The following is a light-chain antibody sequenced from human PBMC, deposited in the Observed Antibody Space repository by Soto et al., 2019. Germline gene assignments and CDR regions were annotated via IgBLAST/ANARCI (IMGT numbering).Light chain of an antibody. CDR3: QQYNSYST. Sequence: IHMTQSPSTLSGSGIDIGTISCRASQSVSGRLAWYQQKLGKAPKLLIYNASSLESGVPARFSGSGSGTEFTLTISSLQTDDFATYYCQQYNSYSTFGQGTRLEIK. CDR1: QSVSGR. V-gene: IGKV1-5*03. J-gene: IGKJ5*01. CDR2: NAS.